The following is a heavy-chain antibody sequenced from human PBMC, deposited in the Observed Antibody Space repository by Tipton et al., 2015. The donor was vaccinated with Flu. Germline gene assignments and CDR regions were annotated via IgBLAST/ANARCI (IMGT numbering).Heavy chain of an antibody. J-gene: IGHJ5*02. V-gene: IGHV3-66*04. D-gene: IGHD2-15*01. CDR3: ARQVASATDWFDP. CDR2: IYTGVSGST. CDR1: GFMFSSDW. Sequence: SLRLSCAASGFMFSSDWMSWVRQAPGTGLEWVSVIYTGVSGSTYYADSVKGRFTISRDNSKNTLYLQMNSLRVEDTAVYYCARQVASATDWFDPWGQGTLVTVSS.